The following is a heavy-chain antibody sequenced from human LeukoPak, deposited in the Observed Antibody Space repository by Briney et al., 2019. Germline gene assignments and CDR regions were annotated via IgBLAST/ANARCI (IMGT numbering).Heavy chain of an antibody. CDR2: IYYSGST. D-gene: IGHD2-15*01. CDR3: AGGVGHAFDI. V-gene: IGHV4-39*07. Sequence: SETLSLTCTVSGGSISSSSYYWGWIRQPPGKGLEWIGSIYYSGSTYYNPSLKSRVSISVDKSKNQFSLKLSSVTAADTAVYYCAGGVGHAFDIWGQGTMVTVSS. CDR1: GGSISSSSYY. J-gene: IGHJ3*02.